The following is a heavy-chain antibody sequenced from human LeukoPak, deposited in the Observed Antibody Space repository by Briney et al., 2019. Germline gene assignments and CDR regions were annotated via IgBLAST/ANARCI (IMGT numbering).Heavy chain of an antibody. J-gene: IGHJ3*02. CDR1: GGSINSGGYS. Sequence: SETLSLTCAVSGGSINSGGYSWSWIRQPPGKGLQWIGYIYQSGSAYYNPSLESRLTISLDRAKNQFSLKLTSVTAADTAVYYCARHIPFGIWGQGTMVTVSS. CDR2: IYQSGSA. D-gene: IGHD3-16*01. CDR3: ARHIPFGI. V-gene: IGHV4-30-2*01.